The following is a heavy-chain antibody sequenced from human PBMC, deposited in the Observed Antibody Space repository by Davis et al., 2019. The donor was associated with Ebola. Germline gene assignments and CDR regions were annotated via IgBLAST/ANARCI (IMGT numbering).Heavy chain of an antibody. CDR3: AGGDYDYIWGSYPLDY. V-gene: IGHV4-34*01. CDR2: INHSGST. Sequence: SETLSLTCAVYGGSFSGYYWSWIRQPPGKGLEWIGEINHSGSTNYNPSLKSRVTISVDTSKNQFSLKLSSVTAADTAVYYCAGGDYDYIWGSYPLDYWGQGTLVTVSS. J-gene: IGHJ4*02. CDR1: GGSFSGYY. D-gene: IGHD3-16*02.